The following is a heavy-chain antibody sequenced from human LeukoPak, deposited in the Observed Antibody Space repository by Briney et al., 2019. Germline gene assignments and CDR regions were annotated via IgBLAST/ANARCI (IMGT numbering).Heavy chain of an antibody. Sequence: GGSLRVSCAASGFSFSSYVMHWVRQAPGKGLEWVAVISYDGSNKYYADSVKGRFTISRDNSKNTLYLQMNSLRAEDTAVYYCLRQLDEYDHWGQGTQVTVSS. V-gene: IGHV3-30-3*01. D-gene: IGHD2/OR15-2a*01. CDR3: LRQLDEYDH. CDR2: ISYDGSNK. J-gene: IGHJ4*02. CDR1: GFSFSSYV.